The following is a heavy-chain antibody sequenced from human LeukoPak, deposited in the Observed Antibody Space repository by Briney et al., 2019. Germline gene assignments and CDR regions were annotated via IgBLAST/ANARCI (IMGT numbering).Heavy chain of an antibody. CDR1: GGSISSGGYY. J-gene: IGHJ4*02. D-gene: IGHD2-2*02. CDR3: ARREPAAIRGGLDY. CDR2: IYNSGNT. Sequence: SETLSLTCTISGGSISSGGYYWTWIRQHPGKGLEWIGYIYNSGNTYYNPSLKSRVTISVDTSKNQLSLMLSSVTDADTAVYYCARREPAAIRGGLDYWGQGTLVTVSS. V-gene: IGHV4-31*03.